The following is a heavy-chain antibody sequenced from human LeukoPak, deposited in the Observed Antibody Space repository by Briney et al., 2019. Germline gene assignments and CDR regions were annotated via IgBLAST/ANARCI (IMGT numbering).Heavy chain of an antibody. Sequence: GGSLRLSCAASGFTFSSYAMHWVRQAPGKGLEWVSSISSSSSYIYYADSVKGRFTISRDNAKNSLYLQMNSLRAEDTAVYYCAIDSSSPYYFDYWGQGTLVTVSS. CDR1: GFTFSSYA. V-gene: IGHV3-21*01. J-gene: IGHJ4*02. D-gene: IGHD6-6*01. CDR3: AIDSSSPYYFDY. CDR2: ISSSSSYI.